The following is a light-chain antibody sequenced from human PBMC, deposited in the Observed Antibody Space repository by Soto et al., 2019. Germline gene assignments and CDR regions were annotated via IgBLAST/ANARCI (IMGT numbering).Light chain of an antibody. CDR2: WAS. Sequence: DIVMTQSPDSLAVSLGERATINCKSSQSVLYSSTNKNYLAWYQQKAGQPPKLLIYWASTRESGVPDRISGSGSGTDFTLTISSLQAEDVAVYYSQQYYSSPRTFGQGTKLEIK. V-gene: IGKV4-1*01. J-gene: IGKJ2*01. CDR1: QSVLYSSTNKNY. CDR3: QQYYSSPRT.